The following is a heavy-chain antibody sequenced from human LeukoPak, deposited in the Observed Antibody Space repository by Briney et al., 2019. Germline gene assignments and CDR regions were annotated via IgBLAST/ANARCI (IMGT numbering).Heavy chain of an antibody. D-gene: IGHD6-13*01. V-gene: IGHV4-59*01. CDR2: IYYSGST. CDR3: AGKYSSSLYLGRAEYFQH. Sequence: SETLSLTCTVSGGSISSYYWSWIRQPPGKGLEWFGYIYYSGSTNYNPSLKSRVTIPVDTSKNQFSLKQSSVTAADTAVYYSAGKYSSSLYLGRAEYFQHWGQAALVTVSS. J-gene: IGHJ1*01. CDR1: GGSISSYY.